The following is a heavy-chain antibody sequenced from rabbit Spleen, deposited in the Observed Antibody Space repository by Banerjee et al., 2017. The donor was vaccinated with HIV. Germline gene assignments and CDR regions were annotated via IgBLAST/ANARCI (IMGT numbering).Heavy chain of an antibody. D-gene: IGHD1-1*01. V-gene: IGHV1S45*01. CDR1: GFSFSSRYY. Sequence: QEQLEESGGGLVKPEGSLTLTCKASGFSFSSRYYISWVRQAPGKGLEWIACMDAGNSGFTYYASWAKGRFTISKTSSTTVTLQVTSLTAADTATYFCTRDDGSGHYIDGYFNLWGPGTLVTVS. CDR2: MDAGNSGFT. CDR3: TRDDGSGHYIDGYFNL. J-gene: IGHJ4*01.